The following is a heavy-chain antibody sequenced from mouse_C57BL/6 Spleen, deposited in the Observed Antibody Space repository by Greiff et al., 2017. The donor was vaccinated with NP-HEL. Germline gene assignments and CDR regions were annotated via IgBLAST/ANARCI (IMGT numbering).Heavy chain of an antibody. Sequence: EVQLVESEGGLVQPGSSMKLSCTASGFTFSDYYMAWVRQVPEKGLEWVANINYDGSSTYYLDSLKSRFIISRDNAKNILYLQMSSLKSEDTATYYCARDDYYGSSSPFDYWGQGTTLTVSS. V-gene: IGHV5-16*01. CDR3: ARDDYYGSSSPFDY. CDR1: GFTFSDYY. D-gene: IGHD1-1*01. CDR2: INYDGSST. J-gene: IGHJ2*01.